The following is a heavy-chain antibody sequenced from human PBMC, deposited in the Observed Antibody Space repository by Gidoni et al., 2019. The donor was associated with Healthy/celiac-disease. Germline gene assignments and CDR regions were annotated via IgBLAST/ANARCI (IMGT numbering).Heavy chain of an antibody. V-gene: IGHV4-34*01. D-gene: IGHD3-22*01. CDR1: GASFRGYY. Sequence: QVQLPQWGAGRFQPSETLSLTCAVYGASFRGYYWGWIRQPPGKALEWNGEINHSGSNNYKPSLKSRVTISVDTSKNQFSRKLSSVTAADTAVYYCARGYGVYDDSSGYRFDYWGQGTLVTVSS. J-gene: IGHJ4*02. CDR2: INHSGSN. CDR3: ARGYGVYDDSSGYRFDY.